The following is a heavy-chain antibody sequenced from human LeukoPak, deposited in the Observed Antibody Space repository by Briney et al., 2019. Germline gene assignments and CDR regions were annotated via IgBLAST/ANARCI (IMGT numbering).Heavy chain of an antibody. D-gene: IGHD6-19*01. CDR3: ARAMAGGAVADNWFDP. CDR2: INHSGST. CDR1: GGSFSGYH. J-gene: IGHJ5*02. Sequence: SETLSLTCAVYGGSFSGYHWSWIRQPPGKGLEWIGEINHSGSTNYNPSLKSRVTISVDTSKNQFSLKLSSVTAADTAVYYCARAMAGGAVADNWFDPWGQGTLVTVSS. V-gene: IGHV4-34*01.